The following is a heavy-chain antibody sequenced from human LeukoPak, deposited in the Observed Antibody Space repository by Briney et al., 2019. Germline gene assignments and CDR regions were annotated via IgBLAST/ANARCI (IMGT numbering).Heavy chain of an antibody. J-gene: IGHJ4*02. CDR1: GFSFISYG. D-gene: IGHD4-17*01. CDR3: AKRPSDYGDYDY. Sequence: GGSLRLSCAASGFSFISYGMHWVRQAAGKGLEWVGVISDDGRSKDYADSVKGRFTISRDNSKDTLYLQMNSLRDEDTAVYYCAKRPSDYGDYDYWGQGTLVTVSS. CDR2: ISDDGRSK. V-gene: IGHV3-30*18.